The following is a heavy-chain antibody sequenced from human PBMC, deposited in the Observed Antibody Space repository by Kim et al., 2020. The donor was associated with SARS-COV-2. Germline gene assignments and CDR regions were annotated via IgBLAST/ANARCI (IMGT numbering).Heavy chain of an antibody. V-gene: IGHV3-30-3*01. CDR1: GFTFSSYA. CDR3: ARDLKGGRDY. J-gene: IGHJ4*02. Sequence: GGSLRLSCAASGFTFSSYAMHWVRQAPGKGLEWVAVISYDGSNKYYADSVKGRFTISRDNSKNTLYLQINSLRAEDTAVYYCARDLKGGRDYWGQGALVTLSS. CDR2: ISYDGSNK.